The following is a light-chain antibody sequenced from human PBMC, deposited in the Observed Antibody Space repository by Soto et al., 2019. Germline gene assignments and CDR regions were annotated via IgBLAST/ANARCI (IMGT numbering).Light chain of an antibody. V-gene: IGLV3-21*04. J-gene: IGLJ2*01. Sequence: SYELTQPPAVSVAPGKTAKITCGGSNIGSKSVHWYQQKPGQAPVLVIYYDTDRPSGAPERLSGSNSGSTAALTISRVEAGDEADYYCQVWDIGSGVIFGGGTKVTVL. CDR2: YDT. CDR1: NIGSKS. CDR3: QVWDIGSGVI.